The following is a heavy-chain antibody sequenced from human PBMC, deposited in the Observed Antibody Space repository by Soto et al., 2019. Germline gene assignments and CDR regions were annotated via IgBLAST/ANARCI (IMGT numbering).Heavy chain of an antibody. J-gene: IGHJ3*01. Sequence: SETLSLTCAVYGGSFSGYYWSWIRQPPGKGLEWIGEINHSGSTNYNPSLKSRVTISVDTSKNQFSLKLSSVTAADTAVYYCARHGRGGIAVAANLFWGQGTMVTVSS. CDR1: GGSFSGYY. D-gene: IGHD6-19*01. CDR3: ARHGRGGIAVAANLF. CDR2: INHSGST. V-gene: IGHV4-34*01.